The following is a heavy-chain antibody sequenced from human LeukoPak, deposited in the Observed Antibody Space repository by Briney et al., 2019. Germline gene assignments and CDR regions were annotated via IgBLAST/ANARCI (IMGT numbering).Heavy chain of an antibody. CDR3: AVRFGELLDY. CDR1: GFTFNNYY. CDR2: ISSSSSYI. V-gene: IGHV3-21*01. J-gene: IGHJ4*02. D-gene: IGHD3-10*01. Sequence: GGSLRLSCAASGFTFNNYYMHWVRQAPGKGLVWVSSISSSSSYIYYADSVKGRFTISRDNAKNSLYLQMNSLRAEDTAVYYCAVRFGELLDYWGQGTLVTVSS.